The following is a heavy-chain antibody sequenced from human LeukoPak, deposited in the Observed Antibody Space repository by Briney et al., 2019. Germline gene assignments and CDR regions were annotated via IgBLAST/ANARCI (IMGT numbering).Heavy chain of an antibody. CDR1: GGSISSGGYY. D-gene: IGHD3-10*01. CDR3: ARVRGVISKTSFDY. J-gene: IGHJ4*02. Sequence: SQTLSLTCTVSGGSISSGGYYWSWIRQHPGKGLEWLGHIYYSGSTYYNPSLKSRVTISEDTSKNQFALKLSSVTAADTAVYYCARVRGVISKTSFDYWGQGTLVSVSS. CDR2: IYYSGST. V-gene: IGHV4-31*03.